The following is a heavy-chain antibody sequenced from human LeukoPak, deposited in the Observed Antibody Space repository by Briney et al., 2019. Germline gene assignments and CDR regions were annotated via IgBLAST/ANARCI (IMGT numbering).Heavy chain of an antibody. D-gene: IGHD3-3*01. Sequence: PGGSLRLSCAASGFTFSNYWMNWVRQAPGKGLEWVANIKQDGSEKYYVDSVKGRFTISRDNAKNSLYLQMNSLRAEDTAVYYCARGGYYDFWSGYFPKYYFDYWGQGTLVTVSS. CDR1: GFTFSNYW. V-gene: IGHV3-7*01. J-gene: IGHJ4*02. CDR2: IKQDGSEK. CDR3: ARGGYYDFWSGYFPKYYFDY.